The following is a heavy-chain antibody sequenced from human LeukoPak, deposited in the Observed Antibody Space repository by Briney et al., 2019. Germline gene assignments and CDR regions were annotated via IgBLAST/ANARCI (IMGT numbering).Heavy chain of an antibody. Sequence: SQTLSLTCGLSLGSISATNWWTWARQPPGQGLEWIGEISLAGQTNYNPSLNGRVTMSLDKSSNQLSLHLTSVTAADTATYYCSRESGPFCPFGYWGQGTLVIVSS. D-gene: IGHD1-26*01. CDR3: SRESGPFCPFGY. CDR1: LGSISATNW. CDR2: ISLAGQT. J-gene: IGHJ4*02. V-gene: IGHV4/OR15-8*02.